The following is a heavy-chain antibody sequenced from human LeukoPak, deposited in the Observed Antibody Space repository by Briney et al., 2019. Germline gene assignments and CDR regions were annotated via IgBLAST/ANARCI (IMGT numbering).Heavy chain of an antibody. CDR2: IIPIFGTA. J-gene: IGHJ4*02. CDR1: GGTSSSYA. D-gene: IGHD5-18*01. CDR3: ARDPHPSYGQYLVDY. Sequence: SVKVSCKASGGTSSSYAISWVRQAPGQGLEWMGRIIPIFGTANYAQKFQGRVTITTDESTSTAYMELSSLRSEDTAVYYCARDPHPSYGQYLVDYWGQGTLVTVSS. V-gene: IGHV1-69*05.